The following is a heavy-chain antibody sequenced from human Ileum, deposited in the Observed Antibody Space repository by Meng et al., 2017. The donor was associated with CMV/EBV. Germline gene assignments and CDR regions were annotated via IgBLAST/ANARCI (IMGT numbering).Heavy chain of an antibody. CDR2: IYDSGGNT. CDR3: SREPPRGVHFDH. D-gene: IGHD5-24*01. J-gene: IGHJ1*01. Sequence: ASVKVSCKASGYTFTSYHIHWMRQAPGHGLEYMGVIYDSGGNTYKEQRFQDRLTMTWDTSTTTVHMELSSLTSEDTAVYYCSREPPRGVHFDHWGQGNLVNGAS. V-gene: IGHV1-46*01. CDR1: GYTFTSYH.